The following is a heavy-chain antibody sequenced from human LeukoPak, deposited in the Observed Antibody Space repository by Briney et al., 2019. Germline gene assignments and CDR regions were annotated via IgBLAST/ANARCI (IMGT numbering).Heavy chain of an antibody. J-gene: IGHJ4*02. Sequence: PGGSLRLSCAASGFTFSDYYMSWIRQAPGKGLEWVSYISSSGSTIYYADSVKGRFTISRDNAKNSLYLQVNSLGAEDTAVYYCARDPTYDSSGYWDYWGQGTLVTVSS. CDR2: ISSSGSTI. CDR3: ARDPTYDSSGYWDY. CDR1: GFTFSDYY. D-gene: IGHD3-22*01. V-gene: IGHV3-11*04.